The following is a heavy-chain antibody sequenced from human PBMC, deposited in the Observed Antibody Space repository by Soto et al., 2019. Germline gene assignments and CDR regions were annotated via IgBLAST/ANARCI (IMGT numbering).Heavy chain of an antibody. V-gene: IGHV4-59*08. Sequence: SETLSLTCTVSGGSISSYYWSWIRQPPGKGLEWIGYIYYSGSTNYNPSLKSRVTISVDTSKNQFSLKLSSVTAADTAIYFCARHAGAYDSSGLTYWGQGTQVTVSS. CDR2: IYYSGST. D-gene: IGHD3-22*01. J-gene: IGHJ4*02. CDR3: ARHAGAYDSSGLTY. CDR1: GGSISSYY.